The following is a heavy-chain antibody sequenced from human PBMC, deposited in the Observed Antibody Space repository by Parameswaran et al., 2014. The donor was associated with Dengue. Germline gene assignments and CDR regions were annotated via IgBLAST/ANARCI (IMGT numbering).Heavy chain of an antibody. Sequence: VRQAPGKGLEWVGFIRSKAYGGTTEYAASVKGRFTISRDDSKSIAYLQMNSLKTEDTAVYYCTRDPGLRHSYGYYYGMDVWGQGTTVTVSS. V-gene: IGHV3-49*02. CDR2: IRSKAYGGTT. CDR3: TRDPGLRHSYGYYYGMDV. D-gene: IGHD5-18*01. J-gene: IGHJ6*02.